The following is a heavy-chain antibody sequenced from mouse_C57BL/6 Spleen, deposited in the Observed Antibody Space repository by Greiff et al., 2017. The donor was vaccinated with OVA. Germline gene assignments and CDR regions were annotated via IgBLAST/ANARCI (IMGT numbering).Heavy chain of an antibody. CDR2: ISGGGGNT. V-gene: IGHV5-9*01. D-gene: IGHD2-12*01. CDR1: GFTFSSYT. Sequence: EVKVVESGGGLVKPGGSLKLSCAASGFTFSSYTMSWVRQTPEKRLEWVATISGGGGNTYYPDSVKGRFTISRDNAKNTLYLQMSSLRSEDTALYYCASYSSYFDYWGQGTTLTVSS. CDR3: ASYSSYFDY. J-gene: IGHJ2*01.